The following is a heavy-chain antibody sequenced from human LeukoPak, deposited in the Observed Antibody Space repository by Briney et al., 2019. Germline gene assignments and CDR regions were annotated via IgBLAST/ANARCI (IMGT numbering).Heavy chain of an antibody. CDR2: ISSTSNTI. CDR1: GFTFSSYS. V-gene: IGHV3-48*01. CDR3: ATSNGHFDS. J-gene: IGHJ4*02. Sequence: GASLRLSCAASGFTFSSYSMNWVRQAPGKGLEWLSYISSTSNTIYYAEYVKGRFTISRDNAKNSLYLQMNSLRVEDTAVYYCATSNGHFDSWGQRTQVTVSS. D-gene: IGHD2-8*01.